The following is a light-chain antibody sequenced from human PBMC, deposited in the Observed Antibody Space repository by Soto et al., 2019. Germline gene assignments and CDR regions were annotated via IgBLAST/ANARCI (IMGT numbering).Light chain of an antibody. Sequence: DIQMTQSPSTLSASVGDRVSSTCRASQSISSWLAWYQQKPGKAPKLLIYKASSLESGVPSRFSGSGSGTEFTLTISILQPDDFATYYCQQYNSYTYTFGQGTKLEIK. CDR1: QSISSW. J-gene: IGKJ2*01. V-gene: IGKV1-5*03. CDR2: KAS. CDR3: QQYNSYTYT.